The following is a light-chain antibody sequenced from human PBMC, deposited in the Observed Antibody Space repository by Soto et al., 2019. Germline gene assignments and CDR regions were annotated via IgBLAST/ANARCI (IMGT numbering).Light chain of an antibody. V-gene: IGKV1-5*01. CDR1: PSISSW. CDR3: QQYNNYPLT. CDR2: DAS. Sequence: DIQMTQSPSTLSASVGDRVTITCRASPSISSWLAWYQQKPGKAPKVLIYDASSLESGVPSRFSGSGSGTEFTLTISSLQPDDFATYYCQQYNNYPLTFGGGTKVDIK. J-gene: IGKJ4*01.